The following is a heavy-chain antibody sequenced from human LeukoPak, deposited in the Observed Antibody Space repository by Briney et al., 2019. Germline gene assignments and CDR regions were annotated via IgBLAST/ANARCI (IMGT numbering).Heavy chain of an antibody. Sequence: GGSLRLSCAASEFTVSSNYMSWVRQASGKGLEWVSVIYSGGSTYYADSVKGRFTISRDNSKNTLYLQMNSLRAEDTAVYYCARDRATMVRGTLSDYYYGMDVWGQGTTVTVSS. CDR1: EFTVSSNY. V-gene: IGHV3-66*01. J-gene: IGHJ6*02. CDR3: ARDRATMVRGTLSDYYYGMDV. CDR2: IYSGGST. D-gene: IGHD3-10*01.